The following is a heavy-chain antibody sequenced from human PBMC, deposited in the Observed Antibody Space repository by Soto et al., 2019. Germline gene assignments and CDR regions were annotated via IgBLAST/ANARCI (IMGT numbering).Heavy chain of an antibody. CDR1: GFSFSSFA. CDR3: AKGVELDV. CDR2: IGDSGAST. J-gene: IGHJ6*04. Sequence: EVLLLESGGGLVQPGGSLRLSCEASGFSFSSFAMNWVRQAPGKGLEWVSAIGDSGASTYYADSVKGRFTISRDNSRNTVSLQLNSLRAEHTAVYYCAKGVELDVWGNGTTVTVSS. V-gene: IGHV3-23*01. D-gene: IGHD1-26*01.